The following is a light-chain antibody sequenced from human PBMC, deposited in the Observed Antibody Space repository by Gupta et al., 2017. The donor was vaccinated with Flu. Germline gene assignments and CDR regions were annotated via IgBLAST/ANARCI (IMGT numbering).Light chain of an antibody. CDR1: QSVLNN. Sequence: PATLSVSPGEGATLHCRASQSVLNNLAWYQQKPGQAPRLLISGASARDSDFPARFSGRGSGTEFTLTISSLQSEDFAVYYCQHDNNWPITFGGGTKVDIK. CDR2: GAS. J-gene: IGKJ4*01. CDR3: QHDNNWPIT. V-gene: IGKV3D-15*01.